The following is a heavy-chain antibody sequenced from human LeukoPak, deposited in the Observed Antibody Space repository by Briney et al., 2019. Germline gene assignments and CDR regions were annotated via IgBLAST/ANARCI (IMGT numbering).Heavy chain of an antibody. D-gene: IGHD6-13*01. CDR2: IIPIFGTA. Sequence: SVKVSCKASGGTYSSYAISWVRQAPGQGLEWMGGIIPIFGTANYAQKFQGRVTITTDESTSTAYMELSSLRSEDTAVYYCARDPSAYSSSWYQHWGQGTLVTVSS. J-gene: IGHJ1*01. CDR3: ARDPSAYSSSWYQH. V-gene: IGHV1-69*05. CDR1: GGTYSSYA.